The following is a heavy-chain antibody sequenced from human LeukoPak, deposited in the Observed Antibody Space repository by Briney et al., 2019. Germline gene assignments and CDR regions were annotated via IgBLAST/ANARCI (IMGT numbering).Heavy chain of an antibody. Sequence: PGGSLRLSCVGSGFTFRSHAMSWVRQAPEKGLEFVSGIYENGGTTYYADSVKGRFTISRDNSKNTLSLQMNSLRVEDTAIYYCAKDVRRCNGACTWGQGTLVTVSS. CDR1: GFTFRSHA. CDR2: IYENGGTT. CDR3: AKDVRRCNGACT. V-gene: IGHV3-23*01. J-gene: IGHJ5*02. D-gene: IGHD2-8*01.